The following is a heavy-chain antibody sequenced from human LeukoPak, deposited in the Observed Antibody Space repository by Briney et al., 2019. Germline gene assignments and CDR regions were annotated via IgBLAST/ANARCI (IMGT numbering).Heavy chain of an antibody. V-gene: IGHV6-1*01. J-gene: IGHJ6*02. Sequence: SQTLSLTCAISGDSVSSNSAAWNWIRQSPSRGLEWLGRTYYRSKWYNDYAVSVKSRITINPDTSKNQFSLQLNSVTPEDTAVYCCARVADTAMVHGMDVWGQGTTVTVSS. D-gene: IGHD5-18*01. CDR2: TYYRSKWYN. CDR1: GDSVSSNSAA. CDR3: ARVADTAMVHGMDV.